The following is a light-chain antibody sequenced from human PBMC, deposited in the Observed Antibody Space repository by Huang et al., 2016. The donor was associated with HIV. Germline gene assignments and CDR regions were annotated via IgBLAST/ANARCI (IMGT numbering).Light chain of an antibody. CDR2: DAS. J-gene: IGKJ2*01. V-gene: IGKV3-11*01. Sequence: EIVLTQSPATLSLSPGERATLSGRASQSVSSYLAWYQQKPGQAPRLLSYDASNRATGLPARFSGSGSGTDFALTISSLEPEDFAVYYCQQRSNWPLLYTFGQGTKLEI. CDR1: QSVSSY. CDR3: QQRSNWPLLYT.